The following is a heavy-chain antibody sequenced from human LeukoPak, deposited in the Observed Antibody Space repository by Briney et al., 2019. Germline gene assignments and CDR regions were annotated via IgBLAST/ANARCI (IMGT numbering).Heavy chain of an antibody. Sequence: SETLSLTCTVSGGSISRNSDYWGWIRQPPGKGLEWIGSIYYGGSAYYNPSLKSRVTISVDTSKNQFSLKLSSVTAADTAVYYCARPLGYCSSTSCPQSWFDPWGQGTLVTVSS. CDR3: ARPLGYCSSTSCPQSWFDP. J-gene: IGHJ5*02. D-gene: IGHD2-2*01. CDR1: GGSISRNSDY. CDR2: IYYGGSA. V-gene: IGHV4-39*07.